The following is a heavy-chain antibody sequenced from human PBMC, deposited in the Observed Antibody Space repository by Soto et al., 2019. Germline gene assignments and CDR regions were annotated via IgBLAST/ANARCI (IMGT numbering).Heavy chain of an antibody. V-gene: IGHV3-74*01. CDR2: INSDGSST. Sequence: EVQLVESGGGLVQPGGSLRLSCAASGFTFSSYWMHWVRQAPGKGLVWVSRINSDGSSTSYADSVKGRVTISRDNAKNTLYLQMNSLRAEDTAVYYCARGIAAAGTNHWFDPWGQGTLVTVSS. J-gene: IGHJ5*02. CDR3: ARGIAAAGTNHWFDP. CDR1: GFTFSSYW. D-gene: IGHD6-13*01.